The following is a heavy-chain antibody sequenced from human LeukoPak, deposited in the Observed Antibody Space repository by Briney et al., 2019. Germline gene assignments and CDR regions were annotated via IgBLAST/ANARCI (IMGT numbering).Heavy chain of an antibody. D-gene: IGHD3-10*01. V-gene: IGHV3-23*01. Sequence: GGSLRLSCAASGLTFSTYAMSWVRQAPGKGLEWVATVSGSGLYTYYADSVRGRFTISRDNSKDTFYLQMNSLRAEDTAVYYCARLMSQPALLFFDQWGQGTLVTVCS. CDR3: ARLMSQPALLFFDQ. CDR2: VSGSGLYT. J-gene: IGHJ4*02. CDR1: GLTFSTYA.